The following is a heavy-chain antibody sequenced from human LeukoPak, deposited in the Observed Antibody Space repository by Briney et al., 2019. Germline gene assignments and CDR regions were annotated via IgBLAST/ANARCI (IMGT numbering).Heavy chain of an antibody. Sequence: ASVKASCKASGYTFTGYYMHWVRQAPGQGLEWMGWINPNSGGTNYAQKFQGRVTMTRDTSISTAYMELSRLRSDDTAVYYCARVEGMIVSYFDYWGQGTLVTVSS. CDR1: GYTFTGYY. V-gene: IGHV1-2*02. CDR3: ARVEGMIVSYFDY. J-gene: IGHJ4*02. CDR2: INPNSGGT. D-gene: IGHD3-16*01.